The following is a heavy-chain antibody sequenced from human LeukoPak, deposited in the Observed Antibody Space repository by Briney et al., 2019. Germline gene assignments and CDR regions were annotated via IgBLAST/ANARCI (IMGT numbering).Heavy chain of an antibody. CDR1: GYSFTDCS. CDR2: INPNSGGT. V-gene: IGHV1-2*02. Sequence: ASVKVSCKASGYSFTDCSMHWVRQAPGQGLEWMGWINPNSGGTDYAQEFRGRVTMTRDTSISTAYMELSRLRSDDTAVYYCARIAIPGRHYFDPWGQGTLVTVSS. J-gene: IGHJ5*01. CDR3: ARIAIPGRHYFDP. D-gene: IGHD6-13*01.